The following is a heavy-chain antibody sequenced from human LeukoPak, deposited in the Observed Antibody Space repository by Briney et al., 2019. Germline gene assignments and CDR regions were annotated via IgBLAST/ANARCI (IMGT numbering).Heavy chain of an antibody. CDR3: ARGGGDWGFHQSDY. CDR2: IYTSGST. V-gene: IGHV4-61*02. J-gene: IGHJ4*02. D-gene: IGHD2-21*01. CDR1: GGSFSSGSYY. Sequence: PSQTLSLTCTVSGGSFSSGSYYWSWIRQPAGKGLEWIGRIYTSGSTNYNPSLKSQVTISVDTSKNQFSLKLSSVTAADTAVYYCARGGGDWGFHQSDYWGQGTLVTVSS.